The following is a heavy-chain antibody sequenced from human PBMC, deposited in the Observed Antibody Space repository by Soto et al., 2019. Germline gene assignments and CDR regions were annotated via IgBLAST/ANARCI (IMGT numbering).Heavy chain of an antibody. D-gene: IGHD2-15*01. CDR1: GFTFSSYG. V-gene: IGHV3-30*18. Sequence: PGGSLRLSCAASGFTFSSYGMHWVRQAPGKGLEWVAVISYDGSNKYYADSVKGRFTISRGNSKNTLYLQMNSLRAEDTAVYYCAKELHPHDAFDIWGQGTMVTVSS. CDR3: AKELHPHDAFDI. CDR2: ISYDGSNK. J-gene: IGHJ3*02.